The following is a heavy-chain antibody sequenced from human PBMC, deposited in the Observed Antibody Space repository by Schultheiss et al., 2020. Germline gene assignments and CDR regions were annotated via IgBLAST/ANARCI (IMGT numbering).Heavy chain of an antibody. CDR3: ASSTYHFDY. V-gene: IGHV3-74*01. CDR1: GGSISSSSYY. Sequence: ATLSLTCTVSGGSISSSSYYWGWIRQPPGKGLVWVSRINSDGSSTSYADSVKGRFTISRDNAKNSLYLQMNSLRAEDTAVYYCASSTYHFDYWGQGTLVTVAS. J-gene: IGHJ4*02. CDR2: INSDGSST. D-gene: IGHD2-2*02.